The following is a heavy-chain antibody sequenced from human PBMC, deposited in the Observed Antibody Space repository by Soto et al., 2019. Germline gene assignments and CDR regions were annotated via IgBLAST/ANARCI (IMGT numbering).Heavy chain of an antibody. J-gene: IGHJ4*02. V-gene: IGHV4-59*08. CDR1: GGSIGTYF. CDR3: ARSYGDLPDY. Sequence: QVQLQESGPGLVKPSETLSLNCSVSGGSIGTYFWGWIRQPPGKGLEWIGHIYYSGSTSYNPSLRSRATISLDASKTQFSLRLRSVSAADTAVYYCARSYGDLPDYWGQGTLVTVSS. CDR2: IYYSGST. D-gene: IGHD4-17*01.